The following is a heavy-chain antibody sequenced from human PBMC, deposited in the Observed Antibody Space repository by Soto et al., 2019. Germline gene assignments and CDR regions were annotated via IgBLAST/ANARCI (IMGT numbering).Heavy chain of an antibody. CDR2: IYYSGST. CDR3: ARVGYDSSGYYYEFAY. Sequence: PSETLSLTCTVSGGSISSGDYYWSWIRQPPGKGLEWIGYIYYSGSTYYNPSLKSRVTISVDTSKNQFSLKLSSVTAADTAVYYCARVGYDSSGYYYEFAYWGQGTLVTVSS. CDR1: GGSISSGDYY. V-gene: IGHV4-30-4*01. J-gene: IGHJ4*02. D-gene: IGHD3-22*01.